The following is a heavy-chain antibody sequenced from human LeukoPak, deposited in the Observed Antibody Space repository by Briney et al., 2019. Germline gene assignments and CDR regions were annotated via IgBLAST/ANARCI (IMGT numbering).Heavy chain of an antibody. J-gene: IGHJ4*02. CDR3: ARGAPIVGAQGDY. V-gene: IGHV3-21*01. CDR1: GFTFSSYS. CDR2: ISSSSSYI. D-gene: IGHD1-26*01. Sequence: PGGSLRLSCAASGFTFSSYSMNWVRQAPGKGLEWVSSISSSSSYIYYADSVKGRFTISRDNAKNSLYLQMNSLRAEDTAVYYCARGAPIVGAQGDYWGQGTLVTVSS.